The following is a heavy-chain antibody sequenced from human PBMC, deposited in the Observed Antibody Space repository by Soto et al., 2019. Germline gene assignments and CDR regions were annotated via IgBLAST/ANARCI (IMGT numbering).Heavy chain of an antibody. CDR2: VRSAGET. J-gene: IGHJ5*02. Sequence: EVQLVESGGGLVQPGGSLRLSCAASGFSFSSYDMHWVRQAPGKGLEWVATVRSAGETHYLASVTGRFTISRENDKNSLYLPMNGLRVGDTAVYYFARASAGGFDPWGQGSLVIVAS. V-gene: IGHV3-13*01. CDR1: GFSFSSYD. CDR3: ARASAGGFDP. D-gene: IGHD6-6*01.